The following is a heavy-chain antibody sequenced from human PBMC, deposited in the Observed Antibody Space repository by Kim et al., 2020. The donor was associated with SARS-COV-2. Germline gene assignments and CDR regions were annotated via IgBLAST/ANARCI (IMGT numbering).Heavy chain of an antibody. V-gene: IGHV3-33*01. CDR3: ARHYAGYFKGLDV. CDR1: GFAMSSYG. CDR2: IWYDGGNK. J-gene: IGHJ6*02. D-gene: IGHD3-9*01. Sequence: GGSLRLSCAASGFAMSSYGMHWVRQAPGKGLEWVSLIWYDGGNKYYADSVKGRFTISRDNSKNTLYLQMNSLRAEDTAVYYCARHYAGYFKGLDVWGQGT.